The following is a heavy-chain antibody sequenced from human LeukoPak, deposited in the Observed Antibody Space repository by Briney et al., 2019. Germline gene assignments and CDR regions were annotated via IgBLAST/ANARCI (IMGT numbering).Heavy chain of an antibody. J-gene: IGHJ6*02. CDR2: ISSSSSTI. V-gene: IGHV3-48*01. CDR1: GFTFSSYS. CDR3: ARDLSIVVVIGFGMDV. D-gene: IGHD3-22*01. Sequence: GGSLRLSCAASGFTFSSYSMNWVRQAPGKGLEWVSYISSSSSTIYYADSAKGRFTISRDNAKNSLYLQMNSLRAEDTAVYYCARDLSIVVVIGFGMDVWGQGTTVTVSS.